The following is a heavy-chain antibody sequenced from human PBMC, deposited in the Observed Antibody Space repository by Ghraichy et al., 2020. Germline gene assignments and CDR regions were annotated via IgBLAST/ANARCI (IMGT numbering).Heavy chain of an antibody. D-gene: IGHD5-24*01. Sequence: SETLSLTCTVSGGSISRYYWSWIRQPPGKGLEWIGYIYYSGSTNYNPSLKSRVTISVDTSKNQFSLKLSSVTAADTAVYYCARGVESWLQLDHEYFDYWGQGTLVTVSS. CDR1: GGSISRYY. CDR2: IYYSGST. V-gene: IGHV4-59*01. J-gene: IGHJ4*02. CDR3: ARGVESWLQLDHEYFDY.